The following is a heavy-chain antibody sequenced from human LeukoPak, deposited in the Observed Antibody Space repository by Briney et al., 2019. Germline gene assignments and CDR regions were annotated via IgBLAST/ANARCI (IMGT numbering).Heavy chain of an antibody. Sequence: GGSLRLSCAASGFTFSSYWMHWVGQAPGKGLVWVSRINSDESSTSYADSVKGRFTISRDNAKTTLYLQMNRLRAEDTAVYYCAREGQEWLAYNWFDPWGQETLVTVSS. CDR3: AREGQEWLAYNWFDP. CDR2: INSDESST. V-gene: IGHV3-74*01. J-gene: IGHJ5*02. CDR1: GFTFSSYW. D-gene: IGHD6-19*01.